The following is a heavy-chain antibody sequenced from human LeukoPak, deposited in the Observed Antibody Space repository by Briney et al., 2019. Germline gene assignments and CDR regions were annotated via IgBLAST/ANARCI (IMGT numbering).Heavy chain of an antibody. CDR2: IYYSGST. D-gene: IGHD3-10*01. CDR3: ATQSRDYYDSGSYYNWFDP. V-gene: IGHV4-39*01. Sequence: PSETLSLTCTVSGGSIRNSSFYWGWIRQPPGKGLEWIGSIYYSGSTYYNPSLKTRVTMSVDTPKNQFSLKLSSVTATDTAMYFCATQSRDYYDSGSYYNWFDPWGQGTLVTVSS. J-gene: IGHJ5*02. CDR1: GGSIRNSSFY.